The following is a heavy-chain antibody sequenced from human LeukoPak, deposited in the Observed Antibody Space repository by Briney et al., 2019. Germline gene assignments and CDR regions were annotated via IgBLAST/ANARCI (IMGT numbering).Heavy chain of an antibody. Sequence: SGGSLRLSCAASGFTFSSYWMSWVRQALGRGLEWVANIKQDGSEKYYVDSVKGRFTISRDNAKNSLYLQMNSLRAEDTAVYYCARVGYCSSTSCHGFEDWGQGTLVTVSS. D-gene: IGHD2-2*01. CDR3: ARVGYCSSTSCHGFED. J-gene: IGHJ4*02. CDR1: GFTFSSYW. CDR2: IKQDGSEK. V-gene: IGHV3-7*02.